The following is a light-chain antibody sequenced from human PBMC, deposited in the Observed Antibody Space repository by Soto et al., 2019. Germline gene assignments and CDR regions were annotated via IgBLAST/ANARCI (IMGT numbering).Light chain of an antibody. Sequence: QSVLTQPASVSGSPGQSITISCTGTSSDVGNYNLVSWYQQHPGKAPKLMIYEVSKRPSGVSNRFFGSKSGNTASLTISGLQAEDEADYYCCAYAGSFYVFGTGTKVTVL. V-gene: IGLV2-23*02. CDR1: SSDVGNYNL. CDR3: CAYAGSFYV. CDR2: EVS. J-gene: IGLJ1*01.